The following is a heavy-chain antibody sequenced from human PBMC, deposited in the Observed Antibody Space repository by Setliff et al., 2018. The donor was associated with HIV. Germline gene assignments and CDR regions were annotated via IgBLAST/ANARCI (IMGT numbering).Heavy chain of an antibody. CDR1: GYTFSNHT. J-gene: IGHJ4*02. D-gene: IGHD3-9*01. CDR3: ARSGLVYDDVLTGPPTDY. Sequence: ASVKVSCKASGYTFSNHTIHWVRQAPGKRPEWMGWLNAGYGNTKYSQKLQGRVTITRDISASTAYMELSSLRPEDTAVYYCARSGLVYDDVLTGPPTDYWGQGTLVTV. CDR2: LNAGYGNT. V-gene: IGHV1-3*01.